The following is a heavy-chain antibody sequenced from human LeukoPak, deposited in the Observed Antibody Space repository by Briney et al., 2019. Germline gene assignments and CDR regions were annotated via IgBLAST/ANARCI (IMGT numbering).Heavy chain of an antibody. V-gene: IGHV3-23*01. CDR2: ISGSGGST. CDR1: GFTFSSYA. Sequence: GGSLRLSCAASGFTFSSYAMSWVRQAPGKGLEWVSAISGSGGSTYYADSVKGRFTISRDNAKNSLSLQMSSLRADDTAVYYCARVGRDSKYGYFDFWGQGTLVTVPS. D-gene: IGHD4-11*01. CDR3: ARVGRDSKYGYFDF. J-gene: IGHJ4*02.